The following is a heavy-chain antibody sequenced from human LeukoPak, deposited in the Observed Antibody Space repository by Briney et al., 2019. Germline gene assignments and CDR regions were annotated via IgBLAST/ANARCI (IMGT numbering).Heavy chain of an antibody. V-gene: IGHV4-59*01. Sequence: ASKTLSLTCTVSGGSISSYYWSWIRQPPGKGLEWIGYIYYSGSTNYNPSLKSRVTISVDTSKNQFSLKLSSVTAADTAVYYCARVIIRPWIQLWAHFDYWGQGTLVTVSS. J-gene: IGHJ4*02. CDR1: GGSISSYY. D-gene: IGHD5-18*01. CDR3: ARVIIRPWIQLWAHFDY. CDR2: IYYSGST.